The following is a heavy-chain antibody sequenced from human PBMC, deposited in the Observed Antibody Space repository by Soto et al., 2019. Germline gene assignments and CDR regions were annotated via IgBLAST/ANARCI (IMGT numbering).Heavy chain of an antibody. Sequence: SETLSLTWTVSGGSIRSYYWSWIRQPPGKGRESIGHIYYSGSTNYNPSRKSRVTISVDTSKNQFSLKLSSVTAADTAVYYCARLLWSRGDWFDPWGQGTLVTVS. D-gene: IGHD3-10*01. CDR1: GGSIRSYY. J-gene: IGHJ5*02. CDR3: ARLLWSRGDWFDP. CDR2: IYYSGST. V-gene: IGHV4-59*08.